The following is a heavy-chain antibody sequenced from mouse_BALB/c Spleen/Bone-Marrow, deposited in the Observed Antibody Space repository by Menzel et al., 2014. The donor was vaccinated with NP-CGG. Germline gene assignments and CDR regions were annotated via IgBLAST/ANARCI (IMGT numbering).Heavy chain of an antibody. CDR3: ARGLRWCFDV. V-gene: IGHV1-5*01. CDR1: GYSFTSYW. J-gene: IGHJ1*01. CDR2: IYPGNSDT. D-gene: IGHD1-1*01. Sequence: EVQRVESGTVLARPGASVKKSCKASGYSFTSYWMHWVKERPGQGLEWIGAIYPGNSDTSYNQKFKGKAKLTAVTSASTAYMELSSLTNEDSAVYYCARGLRWCFDVWGAGTTVTVSS.